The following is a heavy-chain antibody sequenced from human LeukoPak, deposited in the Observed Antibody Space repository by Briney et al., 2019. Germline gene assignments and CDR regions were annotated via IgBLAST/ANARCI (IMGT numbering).Heavy chain of an antibody. V-gene: IGHV1-2*02. CDR2: INPNSGGT. D-gene: IGHD3-3*01. J-gene: IGHJ4*02. CDR1: GYTFTGYY. Sequence: ASVKVSCTASGYTFTGYYMHWVRQAPGQGLEWMGWINPNSGGTNYAQKFQGRVTMTRDTSISTAYMELSRLRSDDTAVYYCARSREPYYDFWSGYYIFDYWGQGTLVTVSS. CDR3: ARSREPYYDFWSGYYIFDY.